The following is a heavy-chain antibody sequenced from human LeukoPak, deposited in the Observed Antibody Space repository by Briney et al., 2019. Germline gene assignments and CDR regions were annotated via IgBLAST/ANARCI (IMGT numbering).Heavy chain of an antibody. V-gene: IGHV4-30-2*01. CDR1: GGSISSGGYS. D-gene: IGHD5-18*01. Sequence: PSQTLSLTCAVSGGSISSGGYSWSWIRQPPGKGLEWIGYIYHSGSTYYNPSLKSRVTISVDRSKNQFSLKLSSVTAADTAVYYCARSLYSEDAFDIWGQGTMVTVSS. CDR3: ARSLYSEDAFDI. CDR2: IYHSGST. J-gene: IGHJ3*02.